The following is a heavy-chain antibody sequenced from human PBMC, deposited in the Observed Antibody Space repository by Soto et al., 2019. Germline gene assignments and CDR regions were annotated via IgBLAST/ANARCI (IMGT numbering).Heavy chain of an antibody. Sequence: PSETLSLTCAFYGGSFSGYYWSLIRQPPGKGLEWIGEINHSGSTNYNPSLKSRVTISVDTSKNQFSLKLSSVTAADTAVYYCARGSTRITIFGVVSLTPFDPWGQGTLVTVSS. V-gene: IGHV4-34*01. CDR3: ARGSTRITIFGVVSLTPFDP. CDR1: GGSFSGYY. D-gene: IGHD3-3*01. J-gene: IGHJ5*02. CDR2: INHSGST.